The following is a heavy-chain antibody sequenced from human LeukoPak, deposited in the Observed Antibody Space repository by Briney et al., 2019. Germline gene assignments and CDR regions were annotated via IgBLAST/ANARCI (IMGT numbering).Heavy chain of an antibody. Sequence: GGSLRLSCAASGFTFSSYSMNWVRQAPGKGLEWVSSISSSSSYIYYADSVKGRFTVSRDNAKNTLYLQVNNLRAEDTAVYYCARGPNSNWSGLDFWGQGTLLTVSS. CDR3: ARGPNSNWSGLDF. CDR1: GFTFSSYS. V-gene: IGHV3-21*01. J-gene: IGHJ4*02. D-gene: IGHD6-6*01. CDR2: ISSSSSYI.